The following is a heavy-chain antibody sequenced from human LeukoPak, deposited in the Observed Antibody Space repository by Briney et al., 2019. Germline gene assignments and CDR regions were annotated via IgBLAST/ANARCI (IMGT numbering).Heavy chain of an antibody. V-gene: IGHV3-33*01. CDR3: ARHSSCGGRHYFDY. CDR1: GFTFSSFC. D-gene: IGHD2-2*01. J-gene: IGHJ4*02. Sequence: PGGSLRLSCAASGFTFSSFCMVWARQAPGTGLEWVAVIWYDGSHKYYADSVKGRFTISRDNSKNTLYLQMNSLRAEDSAVYYCARHSSCGGRHYFDYWGQGTLVTVSS. CDR2: IWYDGSHK.